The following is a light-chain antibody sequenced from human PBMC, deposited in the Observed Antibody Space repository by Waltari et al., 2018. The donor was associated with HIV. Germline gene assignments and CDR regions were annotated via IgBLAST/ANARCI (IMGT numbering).Light chain of an antibody. CDR2: DFG. J-gene: IGLJ3*02. CDR3: NSYTSTTTRWL. V-gene: IGLV2-14*03. CDR1: SSDVAGYTY. Sequence: QSALTQPASVSVSPGQSIIISCTGTSSDVAGYTYLHWYHQHPGKAPKLIIFDFGNRPSGVSNRFSGSKSGNTASLTISGLQTEDEADYYCNSYTSTTTRWLFGGGTRLTVL.